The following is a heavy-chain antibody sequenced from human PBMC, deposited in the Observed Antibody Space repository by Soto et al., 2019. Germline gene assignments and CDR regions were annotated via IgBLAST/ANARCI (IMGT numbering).Heavy chain of an antibody. CDR1: GFSLTTSAVG. CDR2: LYWNDDN. CDR3: AHGSGWLFDY. Sequence: QITLKESGPTLVKPTKTLTLTCTFSGFSLTTSAVGVGWIRQPPGKGLEWLALLYWNDDNKYSPSLRNRLTLTKDTYKNQVVLTMTNMDPADTATYYCAHGSGWLFDYWGQGTLVTVSS. D-gene: IGHD6-19*01. J-gene: IGHJ4*02. V-gene: IGHV2-5*01.